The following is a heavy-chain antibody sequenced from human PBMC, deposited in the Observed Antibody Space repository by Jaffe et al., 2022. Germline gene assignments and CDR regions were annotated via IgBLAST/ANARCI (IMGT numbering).Heavy chain of an antibody. CDR2: INTNTGNP. V-gene: IGHV7-4-1*02. CDR1: GYTFTSYA. D-gene: IGHD3-22*01. CDR3: ARGGSGSYYYDSSGFNYYYYYMDV. J-gene: IGHJ6*03. Sequence: QVQLVQSGSELKKPGASVKVSCKASGYTFTSYAMNWVRQAPGQGLEWMGWINTNTGNPTYAQGFTGRFVFSLDTSVSTAYLQISSLKAEDTAVYYCARGGSGSYYYDSSGFNYYYYYMDVWGKGTTVTVSS.